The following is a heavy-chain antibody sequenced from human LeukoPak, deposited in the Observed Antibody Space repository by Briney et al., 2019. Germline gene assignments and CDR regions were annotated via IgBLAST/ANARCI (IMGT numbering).Heavy chain of an antibody. CDR3: VRDNDYVPAY. CDR1: GYTFNSYG. V-gene: IGHV1-18*01. CDR2: ISTSNGNT. Sequence: ASVKVSFKASGYTFNSYGISWVRQAPGQGLEWMAWISTSNGNTNFAQKFQGRVTMTTDTSTSTAYMELRSLRSDDTAVYYCVRDNDYVPAYWGQGTLVIVSS. J-gene: IGHJ4*02. D-gene: IGHD4-17*01.